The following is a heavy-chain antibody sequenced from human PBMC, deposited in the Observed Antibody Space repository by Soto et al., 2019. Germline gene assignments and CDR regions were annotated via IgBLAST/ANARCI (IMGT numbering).Heavy chain of an antibody. Sequence: GGSLRLSCAASGFTFSSYSMNWVRQAPGKGLEWVSSISSSSSYIYYADSVKGRFTISRDNAKNSLYLQMNSLRAEDTAVYYCARDFENCSDGSCLYYGMDVWGQGTTVTVSS. CDR3: ARDFENCSDGSCLYYGMDV. J-gene: IGHJ6*02. CDR2: ISSSSSYI. V-gene: IGHV3-21*01. CDR1: GFTFSSYS. D-gene: IGHD2-15*01.